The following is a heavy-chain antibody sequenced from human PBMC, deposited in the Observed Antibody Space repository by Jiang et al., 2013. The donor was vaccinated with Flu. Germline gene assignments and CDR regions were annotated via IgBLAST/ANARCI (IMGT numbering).Heavy chain of an antibody. V-gene: IGHV3-15*01. D-gene: IGHD5-24*01. CDR2: IKTKSDGETT. CDR1: GFTFSSAW. Sequence: SGFTFSSAWMSWVRQAPGKGLEWVGRIKTKSDGETTDYAAPVKGRFTISRHDSIITLYLQMNSLKTEDTAVYYCTTDRGDAYNMPEYFQHWGQGTLVTVSS. J-gene: IGHJ1*01. CDR3: TTDRGDAYNMPEYFQH.